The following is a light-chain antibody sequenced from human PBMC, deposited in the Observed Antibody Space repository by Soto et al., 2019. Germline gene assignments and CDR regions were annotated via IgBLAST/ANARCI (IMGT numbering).Light chain of an antibody. CDR2: GAS. Sequence: EIVLTQSPVTLSLSPGERATLSCRASQSVNSFLAWYQQKPGQPPRLLIYGASTRATGIPDRFSGSGSGTDFTLTISRLEPEDFAVYYCQQYGSSPLTFGGGTKVDIK. J-gene: IGKJ4*02. CDR1: QSVNSF. V-gene: IGKV3-20*01. CDR3: QQYGSSPLT.